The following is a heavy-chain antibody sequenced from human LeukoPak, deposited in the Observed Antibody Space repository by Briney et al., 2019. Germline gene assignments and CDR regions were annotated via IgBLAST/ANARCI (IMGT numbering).Heavy chain of an antibody. V-gene: IGHV3-23*01. D-gene: IGHD4-17*01. CDR1: GFTFSSYS. Sequence: PGGSLRLSCAASGFTFSSYSMSWVRQAPGKGLEWVSAISGSGGSTYYADSVKGRFTISRDNSKNTLYLQMNSLRAEDTAVYYCAKETTVTPQRNWFDPWGQGTLVTVSS. CDR3: AKETTVTPQRNWFDP. J-gene: IGHJ5*02. CDR2: ISGSGGST.